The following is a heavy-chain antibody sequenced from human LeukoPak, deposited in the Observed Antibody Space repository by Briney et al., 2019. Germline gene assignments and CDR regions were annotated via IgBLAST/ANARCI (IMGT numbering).Heavy chain of an antibody. D-gene: IGHD3-10*01. CDR3: ARANTGYYYGSGRGMDV. CDR1: GGSISSGGYY. Sequence: PSETLSLTCTVSGGSISSGGYYWSWIRQHPGKGLEWIGYIYYSGSTNYNPSLKSRVTISVDTSKNQFSLNLSSVTAADTAVYYCARANTGYYYGSGRGMDVWGQGTTVTISS. V-gene: IGHV4-61*08. J-gene: IGHJ6*02. CDR2: IYYSGST.